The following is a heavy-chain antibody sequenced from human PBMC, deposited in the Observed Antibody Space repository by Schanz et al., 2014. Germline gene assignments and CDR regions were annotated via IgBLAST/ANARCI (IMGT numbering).Heavy chain of an antibody. J-gene: IGHJ4*02. CDR1: GFTFSSYG. CDR3: AKDSTHIDIVLVPTAIDY. CDR2: MSYDGSIK. D-gene: IGHD2-2*01. Sequence: QVQLLQFGGGVVQPGRSLRLSCAASGFTFSSYGMHWVRQAPGKGLEWVAAMSYDGSIKYYGDSVKGRFTISRDNSKNTLYLHMNPLRSEDTAVYYCAKDSTHIDIVLVPTAIDYWGQGTLVTVSS. V-gene: IGHV3-30*18.